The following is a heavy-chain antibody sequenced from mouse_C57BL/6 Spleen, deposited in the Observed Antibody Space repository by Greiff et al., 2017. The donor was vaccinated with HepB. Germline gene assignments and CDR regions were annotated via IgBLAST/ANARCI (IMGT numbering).Heavy chain of an antibody. Sequence: VKLVESGAELARPGASVKLSCKASGYTFTSYGISWVKQRTGQGLEWIGEIYPRSGNTYYNEKFKGKATLTADKSSSTAYMELRSLTSEDSAVYFCAREGTTVVEYYFDYWGQGTTLTVSS. CDR2: IYPRSGNT. D-gene: IGHD1-1*01. J-gene: IGHJ2*01. CDR1: GYTFTSYG. CDR3: AREGTTVVEYYFDY. V-gene: IGHV1-81*01.